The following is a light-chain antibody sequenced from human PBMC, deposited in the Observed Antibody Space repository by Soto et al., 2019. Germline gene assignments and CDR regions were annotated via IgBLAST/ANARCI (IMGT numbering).Light chain of an antibody. CDR2: WAS. V-gene: IGKV4-1*01. CDR1: QSVLYSSNNKNY. J-gene: IGKJ2*01. CDR3: QQYYSSPYT. Sequence: DIVMTQSPDSLAVSLGERATINCKSSQSVLYSSNNKNYLAWYQQKPVQPPKLLIYWASTRESGLPDRFSGSGSGTDFTLTISSLQAEDVAVYYCQQYYSSPYTFGQGTKLEIK.